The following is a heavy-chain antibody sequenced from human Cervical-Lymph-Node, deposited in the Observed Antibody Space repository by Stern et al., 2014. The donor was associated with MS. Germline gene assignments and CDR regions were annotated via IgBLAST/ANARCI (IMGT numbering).Heavy chain of an antibody. J-gene: IGHJ4*02. D-gene: IGHD3-22*01. V-gene: IGHV1-69*09. CDR1: GGTLNNYA. CDR2: IIPFLGIA. CDR3: ARSPDLYDSSGYYFD. Sequence: VQPLESGAEVKKPGSSVKVSCKASGGTLNNYAVSWVRQAPGQGLEWIGKIIPFLGIANYAHKFQGRVTLTAAATTSYMEVSSLRSDDTAVYYCARSPDLYDSSGYYFDWGQGTLVTVSS.